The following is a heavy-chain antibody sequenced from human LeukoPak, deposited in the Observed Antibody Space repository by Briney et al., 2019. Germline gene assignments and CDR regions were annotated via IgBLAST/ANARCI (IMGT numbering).Heavy chain of an antibody. V-gene: IGHV3-23*01. CDR1: GFTFSSYA. D-gene: IGHD3-22*01. J-gene: IGHJ4*02. CDR2: LSWRGSST. Sequence: PGGSLRLSCAASGFTFSSYAMGCVREAPGEGLEWVSDLSWRGSSTYYADSVRSRFSMSRYYSKNTLFLQMNIMRAEDTAIYDYARDRTVMIGHNFDFWGQGILVTVSS. CDR3: ARDRTVMIGHNFDF.